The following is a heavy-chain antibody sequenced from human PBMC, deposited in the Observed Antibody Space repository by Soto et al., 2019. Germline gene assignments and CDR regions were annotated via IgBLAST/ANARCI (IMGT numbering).Heavy chain of an antibody. D-gene: IGHD3-22*01. CDR2: IYYSGST. J-gene: IGHJ6*02. CDR1: GGSISSGDYY. V-gene: IGHV4-30-4*01. CDR3: AREEYYYDSSGYYYNYGMDV. Sequence: PSETLSLTCTVSGGSISSGDYYWSWIRQPPGKGLEWIGYIYYSGSTYYNPSLKSRVTISVDTSKNQFSLKLSSLTAADTAVYYCAREEYYYDSSGYYYNYGMDVWGQGTTVTVSS.